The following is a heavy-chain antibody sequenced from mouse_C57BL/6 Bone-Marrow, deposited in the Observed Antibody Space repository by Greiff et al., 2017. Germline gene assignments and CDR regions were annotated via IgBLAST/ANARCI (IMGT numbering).Heavy chain of an antibody. Sequence: EVQLQQSGAELVRPGASVKLSCTASGFNIKDDYMHWVKQRPEQGLEWIGWIDPENGDTEYASKFQGKATITADTSSNTAYLQLSSLTSEDTAVYYCTPRVLWGNSYAMDYWGQRTSVTVSS. CDR3: TPRVLWGNSYAMDY. CDR2: IDPENGDT. J-gene: IGHJ4*01. CDR1: GFNIKDDY. V-gene: IGHV14-4*01. D-gene: IGHD2-1*01.